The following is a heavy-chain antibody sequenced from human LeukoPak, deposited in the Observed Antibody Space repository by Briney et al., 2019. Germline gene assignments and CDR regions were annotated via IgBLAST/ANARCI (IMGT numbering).Heavy chain of an antibody. J-gene: IGHJ4*02. Sequence: GESLKISFKGSGYSFTDYWIGWVRQMPGKGLEWMGIIYPGDSETRSSPSFQGQVTISADKSISTAYLQWSSLKASDTAMYYCAASRSGATLGYYWGQGTLVTVSS. CDR3: AASRSGATLGYY. D-gene: IGHD2-15*01. CDR2: IYPGDSET. V-gene: IGHV5-51*01. CDR1: GYSFTDYW.